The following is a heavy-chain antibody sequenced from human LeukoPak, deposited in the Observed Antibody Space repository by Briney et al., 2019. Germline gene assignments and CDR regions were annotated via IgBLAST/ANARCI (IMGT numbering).Heavy chain of an antibody. V-gene: IGHV3-30*18. CDR3: AKEGIAAAGTVDY. J-gene: IGHJ4*02. CDR2: ISYDGSNK. CDR1: GFTFSSYG. Sequence: GGSLRLSCAASGFTFSSYGMHWVRQAPGKGLEWVAVISYDGSNKYYADSVKGRFTISRDNSKNTLYLQMNSLRAEDTAVYYCAKEGIAAAGTVDYRGQGTLVTVSS. D-gene: IGHD6-13*01.